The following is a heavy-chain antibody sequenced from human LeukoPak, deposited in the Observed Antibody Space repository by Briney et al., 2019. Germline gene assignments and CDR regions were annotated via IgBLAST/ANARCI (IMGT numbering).Heavy chain of an antibody. V-gene: IGHV4-59*01. CDR3: ARGDDSSSWYLGWFDP. Sequence: SETLTLTCIVSGGSINSDYWIWIRQPPGKGLEWTGNVFHTGNTNYSPSLRSRVTISLDMSKSQFSLSLRSVTAADTAVYYCARGDDSSSWYLGWFDPWGQGTLVTVSS. CDR2: VFHTGNT. D-gene: IGHD6-13*01. CDR1: GGSINSDY. J-gene: IGHJ5*02.